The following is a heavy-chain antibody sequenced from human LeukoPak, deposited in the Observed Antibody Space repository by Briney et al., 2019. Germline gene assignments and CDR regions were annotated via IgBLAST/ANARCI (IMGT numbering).Heavy chain of an antibody. CDR1: GYRFTTSW. CDR3: ARLNDILTGPFDY. J-gene: IGHJ4*02. CDR2: VYPGNSDT. V-gene: IGHV5-51*01. D-gene: IGHD3-9*01. Sequence: GESLKTSCKGSGYRFTTSWIGWVRQMPGKGLEWMGIVYPGNSDTTYSPSFQGQVTISVDKSISTAYLQWNSLKASDTAMYYCARLNDILTGPFDYWGQGTLVTVSS.